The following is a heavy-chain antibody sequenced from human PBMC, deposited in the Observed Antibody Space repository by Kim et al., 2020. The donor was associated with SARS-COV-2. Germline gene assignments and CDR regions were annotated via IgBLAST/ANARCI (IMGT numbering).Heavy chain of an antibody. D-gene: IGHD3-3*01. Sequence: GGSLRLSCTASGFTFGDYAMSWVRQAPGKGLEWVGFIRSKAFGGTTEYAASVKGRFTISRDDSKSIAYLQMNRLNTEDTAVYYCTRDDFWSGYYTFWGQGTLVTVSS. CDR3: TRDDFWSGYYTF. CDR2: IRSKAFGGTT. J-gene: IGHJ4*02. V-gene: IGHV3-49*04. CDR1: GFTFGDYA.